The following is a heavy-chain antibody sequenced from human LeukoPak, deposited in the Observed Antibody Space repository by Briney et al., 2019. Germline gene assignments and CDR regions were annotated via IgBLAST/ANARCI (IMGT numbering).Heavy chain of an antibody. D-gene: IGHD3-22*01. CDR2: INHSGST. CDR1: GGSFSGYY. J-gene: IGHJ3*02. Sequence: SETLSLTCAFYGGSFSGYYWSWIRQPPGKGLEWIGEINHSGSTNYNPSLKSRVTISVDTSKNQFSLKLSSVTAADTAVYFCARGPYSYDSSGAFDIWGQGTMVTVSS. V-gene: IGHV4-34*01. CDR3: ARGPYSYDSSGAFDI.